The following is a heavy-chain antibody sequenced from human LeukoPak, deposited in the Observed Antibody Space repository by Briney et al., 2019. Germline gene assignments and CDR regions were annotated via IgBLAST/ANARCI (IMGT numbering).Heavy chain of an antibody. CDR1: GFTFGDHS. CDR3: ARRKFFRMGKKKEPNWFDS. J-gene: IGHJ5*01. V-gene: IGHV3-23*01. D-gene: IGHD1-14*01. CDR2: ITGSGSHT. Sequence: GRSLRLSCTASGFTFGDHSVSWFRQAPGKGLEWVSLITGSGSHTFYAASVRGRFTVSRDNSKNTMFLQMNALRDEDTATYYCARRKFFRMGKKKEPNWFDSWGQGTLVTVSS.